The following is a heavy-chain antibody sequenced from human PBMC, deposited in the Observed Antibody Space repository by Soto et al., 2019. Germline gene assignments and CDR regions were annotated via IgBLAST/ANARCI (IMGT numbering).Heavy chain of an antibody. CDR2: ISDDGSSE. CDR1: GFTFINHG. D-gene: IGHD5-12*01. V-gene: IGHV3-30*03. CDR3: AMGCGRGYDLSRS. Sequence: VQLVESGGGVVQPGRSLRLSCTASGFTFINHGIHWVRQAPGKGLEWVACISDDGSSEYYADAVKGRFTISRNNSKNTLFLQINSQRIDDSAVFYCAMGCGRGYDLSRSWGQGTLVTVSS. J-gene: IGHJ5*02.